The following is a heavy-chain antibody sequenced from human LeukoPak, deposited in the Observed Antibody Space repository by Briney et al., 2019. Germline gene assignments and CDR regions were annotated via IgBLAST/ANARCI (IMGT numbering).Heavy chain of an antibody. CDR2: ISTYNGNT. V-gene: IGHV1-18*04. CDR1: GYNFDRYG. J-gene: IGHJ4*02. CDR3: ARDLEHCRNIICSNSAY. Sequence: ASVKVSCKGSGYNFDRYGVNWVRQAPGQGLEWVGWISTYNGNTFYAQKFEGRVTMTTDTSTNTVYMDLRSLRSDDSAVYYCARDLEHCRNIICSNSAYWGQGTLVTVSS. D-gene: IGHD2-2*01.